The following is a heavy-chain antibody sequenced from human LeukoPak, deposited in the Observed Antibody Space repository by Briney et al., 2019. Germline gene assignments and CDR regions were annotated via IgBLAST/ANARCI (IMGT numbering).Heavy chain of an antibody. CDR1: GGTFSSYA. CDR3: AREVYSTSCFDY. V-gene: IGHV1-69*04. CDR2: IIPILGIA. J-gene: IGHJ4*02. Sequence: SVKVSCKASGGTFSSYAISWVRQAPGQGLEWMGRIIPILGIANYAQKFQGRVTVTADKSTSTAYMELSSLRSEDTAVYYCAREVYSTSCFDYWGQGTLVTVSS. D-gene: IGHD2-2*01.